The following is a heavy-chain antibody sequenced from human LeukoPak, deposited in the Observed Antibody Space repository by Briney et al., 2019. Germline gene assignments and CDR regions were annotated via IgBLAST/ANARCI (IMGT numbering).Heavy chain of an antibody. V-gene: IGHV1-69*13. J-gene: IGHJ4*02. CDR3: ARRLPGYSGYDYGFYFDY. Sequence: ASVKVSCKASGYTFTSYGISWVRQAPGQGLEWMGGIIPIFGTANYAQKFQGRVTITADESTSTAYMELSSLRSEDTAVYYCARRLPGYSGYDYGFYFDYWGQGTLVTVSS. CDR1: GYTFTSYG. D-gene: IGHD5-12*01. CDR2: IIPIFGTA.